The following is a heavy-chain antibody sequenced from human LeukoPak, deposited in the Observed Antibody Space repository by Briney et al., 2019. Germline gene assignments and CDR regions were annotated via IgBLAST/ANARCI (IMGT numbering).Heavy chain of an antibody. CDR2: ISSSGSPI. CDR3: ARGSFLITFGGFIG. D-gene: IGHD3-16*02. J-gene: IGHJ4*02. CDR1: GFTFSDYY. V-gene: IGHV3-11*04. Sequence: PGGSLRLSCATSGFTFSDYYMSWIRQAPGKGLEWVSHISSSGSPIYYADSVKGRFTISRDNAKNSLFLQMNSLRAEDTAVYYCARGSFLITFGGFIGWGQGTLVTVSS.